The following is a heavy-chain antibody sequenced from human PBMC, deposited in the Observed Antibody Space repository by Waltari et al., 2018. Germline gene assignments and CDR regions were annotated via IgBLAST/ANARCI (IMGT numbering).Heavy chain of an antibody. Sequence: QVQLQESGPGLVKPSETLSLTCTVSGGSISTYYWSWIRQPPGKGLEWVGYIYYSGTSNYIPSPKSRLTISVDTSKNQFSLKLSSVTAADTAVYYCARGYSGNYGRFDYWGQGTLVTVSS. CDR2: IYYSGTS. D-gene: IGHD5-12*01. CDR3: ARGYSGNYGRFDY. CDR1: GGSISTYY. V-gene: IGHV4-59*01. J-gene: IGHJ4*02.